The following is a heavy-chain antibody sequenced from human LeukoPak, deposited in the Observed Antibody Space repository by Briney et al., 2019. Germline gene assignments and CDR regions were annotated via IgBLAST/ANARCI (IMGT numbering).Heavy chain of an antibody. CDR2: IIPMFGTP. CDR3: ARDGAMITFGGVIEHDAFDI. V-gene: IGHV1-69*01. D-gene: IGHD3-16*02. CDR1: GDGFSRNA. J-gene: IGHJ3*02. Sequence: GTSVKVSCKASGDGFSRNAINWVRQAPGQGLEWMGGIIPMFGTPKYARKFQGRVTITADESTSTAYMELSSLRSEDTAVYYCARDGAMITFGGVIEHDAFDIWGQGTIVTVSS.